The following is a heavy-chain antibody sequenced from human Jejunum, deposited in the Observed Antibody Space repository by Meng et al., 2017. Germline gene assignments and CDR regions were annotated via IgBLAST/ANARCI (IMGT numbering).Heavy chain of an antibody. CDR3: ARGKYRYDHYFDS. Sequence: GGSLRLSCTASGFTFDDYGMSWVRQAPGKGLEWVSGVSWNGGRTGYADSVQGRFTISRDNAKNSLYLQMNSLRAEDTALYFCARGKYRYDHYFDSWGQGTLVTGYS. CDR2: VSWNGGRT. J-gene: IGHJ4*02. CDR1: GFTFDDYG. V-gene: IGHV3-20*04. D-gene: IGHD5-12*01.